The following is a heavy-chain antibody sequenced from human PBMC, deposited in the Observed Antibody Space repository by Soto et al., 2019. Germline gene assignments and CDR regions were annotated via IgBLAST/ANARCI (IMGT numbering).Heavy chain of an antibody. J-gene: IGHJ4*02. Sequence: PSETLSLTCTVSGGSISSYYWSWIRQPPGKGLEWIGYIYYSGSTNYNPSLKSRVTISVDTSKNQFSLKLSSVTAADTAVYYCARVSYDFWSGYYSGKIDYWGQGTLVTVSS. CDR2: IYYSGST. V-gene: IGHV4-59*01. CDR3: ARVSYDFWSGYYSGKIDY. D-gene: IGHD3-3*01. CDR1: GGSISSYY.